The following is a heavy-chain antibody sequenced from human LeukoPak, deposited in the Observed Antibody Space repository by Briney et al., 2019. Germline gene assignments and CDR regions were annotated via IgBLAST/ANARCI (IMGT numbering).Heavy chain of an antibody. CDR2: IYYSGST. CDR1: GGSISSGGYY. D-gene: IGHD3-22*01. J-gene: IGHJ4*02. CDR3: ARQNLLRDFDY. Sequence: PSEALSLTCTVSGGSISSGGYYWSWIRQHPGKGLEWIGYIYYSGSTYYNPSLKSRVTISVDTSKNQFSLKLSSVTAADTAVYYCARQNLLRDFDYWGQGTLVTVSS. V-gene: IGHV4-31*03.